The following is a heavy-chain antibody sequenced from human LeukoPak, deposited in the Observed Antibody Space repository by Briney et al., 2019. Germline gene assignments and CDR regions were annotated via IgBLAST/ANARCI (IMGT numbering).Heavy chain of an antibody. CDR1: GFTLSSNG. D-gene: IGHD3-16*01. V-gene: IGHV3-30*18. J-gene: IGHJ4*02. CDR2: ISYDESSK. Sequence: PERSLRLSCAASGFTLSSNGIHWVRQAPGRGLEWVAVISYDESSKYYADSVKGRFTVSRDNSKNTVFLQMNSLRTEDTAVYYCAKDRLGLTAPKPYFEYWGQGTLVTVSS. CDR3: AKDRLGLTAPKPYFEY.